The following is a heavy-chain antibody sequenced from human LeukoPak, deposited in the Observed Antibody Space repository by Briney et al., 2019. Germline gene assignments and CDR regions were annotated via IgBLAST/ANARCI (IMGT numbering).Heavy chain of an antibody. CDR3: ARADLRGYGLDY. D-gene: IGHD5-18*01. CDR1: GFTFSSYD. CDR2: IGTAGDT. J-gene: IGHJ4*02. Sequence: GGSLRLSCAASGFTFSSYDMHWVRQTTGRGLEWVSGIGTAGDTYSPGSVKGRFTISRENAKNSLYLQMNSLRAGDTAVYYCARADLRGYGLDYWVREPWSPFPQ. V-gene: IGHV3-13*01.